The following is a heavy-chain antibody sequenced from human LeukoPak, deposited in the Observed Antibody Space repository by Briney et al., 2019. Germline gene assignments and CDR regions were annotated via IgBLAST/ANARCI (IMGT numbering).Heavy chain of an antibody. J-gene: IGHJ4*02. V-gene: IGHV3-43D*03. CDR2: ISWDGVST. CDR3: AKDPTDLDSSGQTYFDY. D-gene: IGHD3-22*01. CDR1: GFTFDDYA. Sequence: PGGSLRLSCAASGFTFDDYAMHWVRQAPGKGLEWVSLISWDGVSTYYADSVKGRFTISRDNSKNSLYLQMNSLRAEDTAVYYCAKDPTDLDSSGQTYFDYWGQGTLVTVSS.